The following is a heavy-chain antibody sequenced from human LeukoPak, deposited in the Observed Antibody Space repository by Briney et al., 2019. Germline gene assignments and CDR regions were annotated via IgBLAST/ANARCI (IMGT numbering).Heavy chain of an antibody. CDR1: GFTFSNYV. V-gene: IGHV3-23*01. CDR3: AKDSVRGMDV. J-gene: IGHJ6*02. CDR2: ISGSGGST. Sequence: PGGSLRLSCAASGFTFSNYVMSWVRQAPGEGLEWGSGISGSGGSTYYANSVKGRFTISRENSKNTLYLQMNSLRAEDTAVYYCAKDSVRGMDVWGQGTTVIVSS. D-gene: IGHD6-25*01.